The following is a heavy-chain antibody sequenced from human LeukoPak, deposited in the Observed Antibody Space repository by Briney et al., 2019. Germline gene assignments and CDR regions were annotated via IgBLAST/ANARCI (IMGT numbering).Heavy chain of an antibody. CDR3: AKGSSGWYFDY. Sequence: PGGSLRLSCAASGFTFRSYWMHWVRQAPGKGLVWVSRINRDGSSTSHADSVKGRFTISRDNSKNTLYLQMNSLRAEDTAVYYCAKGSSGWYFDYWGQGTLVTVSS. CDR2: INRDGSST. D-gene: IGHD6-19*01. J-gene: IGHJ4*02. CDR1: GFTFRSYW. V-gene: IGHV3-74*01.